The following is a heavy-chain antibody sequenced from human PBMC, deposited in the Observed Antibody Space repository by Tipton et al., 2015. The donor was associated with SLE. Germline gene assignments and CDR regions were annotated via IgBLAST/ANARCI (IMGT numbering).Heavy chain of an antibody. V-gene: IGHV4-59*01. CDR1: GGSFSGYY. J-gene: IGHJ5*02. D-gene: IGHD4-23*01. CDR3: ARDRSGSAVGWFDP. Sequence: TLSLTCAVYGGSFSGYYWNWIRQPPGKGLEWIGYIYYSGSTNYNPSLKSRVTISVDTSKNQFSLKLSSVTAADTAVYYCARDRSGSAVGWFDPWGQGTLVTVSS. CDR2: IYYSGST.